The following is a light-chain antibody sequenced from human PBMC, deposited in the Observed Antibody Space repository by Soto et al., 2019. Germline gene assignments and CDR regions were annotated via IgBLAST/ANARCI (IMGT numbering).Light chain of an antibody. V-gene: IGKV4-1*01. J-gene: IGKJ2*01. CDR1: QSLLYSSNNKNF. CDR3: QQHYTTLYT. CDR2: WAS. Sequence: DIVMTQSPDTLAVSLGERATINCKSSQSLLYSSNNKNFLAWYQQKPGQPPKLLVYWASIRKSGVPDRFSGSGSGTDFTLTISTLQAEDVAVYYCQQHYTTLYTFGQGTKLELK.